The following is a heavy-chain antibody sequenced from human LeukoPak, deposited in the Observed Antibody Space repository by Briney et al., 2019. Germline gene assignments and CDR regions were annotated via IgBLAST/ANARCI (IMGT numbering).Heavy chain of an antibody. D-gene: IGHD5-24*01. CDR2: IYYSGST. Sequence: SSETLSLTCTVSGGSISSYYWSWIRQPPGKGLEWIGYIYYSGSTNYNPSLKSRVTISVDTSKNQFSLKLSSVTAADTAVYYCARVVGRWLQFFDYWGQGTLVTVSS. CDR3: ARVVGRWLQFFDY. J-gene: IGHJ4*02. V-gene: IGHV4-59*01. CDR1: GGSISSYY.